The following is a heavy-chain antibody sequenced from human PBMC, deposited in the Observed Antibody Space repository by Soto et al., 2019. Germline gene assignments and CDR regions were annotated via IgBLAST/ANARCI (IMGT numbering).Heavy chain of an antibody. CDR1: GFTFSSYA. D-gene: IGHD2-15*01. CDR2: ISYDGSNK. V-gene: IGHV3-30-3*01. CDR3: ARGSKDSYPGSRIFDF. J-gene: IGHJ4*02. Sequence: PGGSLRLSCAASGFTFSSYAMHWVRQAPGKGLEWVAVISYDGSNKYYADSVKGRFTISRDNSKNTLYLQMNSLRAEDTAVYYCARGSKDSYPGSRIFDFWGRETLVTVSS.